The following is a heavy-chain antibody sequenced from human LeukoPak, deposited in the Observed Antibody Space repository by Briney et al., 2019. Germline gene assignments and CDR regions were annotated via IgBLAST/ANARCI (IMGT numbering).Heavy chain of an antibody. J-gene: IGHJ3*02. Sequence: ASVKVSCKASAFTFTDYYMHWVRQAPGQGLEWMGYINCNGGGTNYAQKFQGRVTMTRDTSISTAYMELSWLRSDDTAVFYCARTKGTSYYDNSGYGAFDIWGQGTMVTVSS. CDR1: AFTFTDYY. CDR3: ARTKGTSYYDNSGYGAFDI. CDR2: INCNGGGT. V-gene: IGHV1-2*02. D-gene: IGHD3-22*01.